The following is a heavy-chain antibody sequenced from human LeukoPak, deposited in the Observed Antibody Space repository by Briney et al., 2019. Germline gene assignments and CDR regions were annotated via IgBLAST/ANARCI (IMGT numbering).Heavy chain of an antibody. D-gene: IGHD3-22*01. Sequence: GGSLRLSCAASGISFSSFGMHWVRQAPGKGLEWVTFIRYDGHNKYYADSVKGRFTISRDNSKNTLYLQMNSLRPEDTAVYYCAKSQNYYDNSGYYNLDYWGQGNLVTVSS. CDR1: GISFSSFG. CDR2: IRYDGHNK. CDR3: AKSQNYYDNSGYYNLDY. J-gene: IGHJ4*02. V-gene: IGHV3-30*02.